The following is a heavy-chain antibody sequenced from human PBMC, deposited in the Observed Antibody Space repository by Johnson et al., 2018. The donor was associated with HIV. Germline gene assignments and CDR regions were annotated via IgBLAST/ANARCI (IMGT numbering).Heavy chain of an antibody. J-gene: IGHJ3*01. CDR3: TTGSKWFGEVHDAFDV. Sequence: EVQVVESGGGLVKPGGSLRLSCAASGFTFSYAWMSWVRQAPGKGLEWVGRITSKTDGGTIDYAAPVKGRFTISRDDSKNTLYLQMNSLKTEDTAVYYCTTGSKWFGEVHDAFDVLCQGTMVTGSS. CDR1: GFTFSYAW. D-gene: IGHD3-10*01. V-gene: IGHV3-15*01. CDR2: ITSKTDGGTI.